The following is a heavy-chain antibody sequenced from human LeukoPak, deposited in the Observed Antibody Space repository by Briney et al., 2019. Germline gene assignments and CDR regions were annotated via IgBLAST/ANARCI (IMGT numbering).Heavy chain of an antibody. Sequence: SGGSLRLSCAGSGFTFSSHSINWVRQAPGKGLEWVSSISSSSSFRYYADSVRGRFTISRDNAKNSAYLQMNSLRAEDTAVYYCARNVPHYGDYSAANYYYYGMDVWGQGTTVTVSS. CDR2: ISSSSSFR. CDR3: ARNVPHYGDYSAANYYYYGMDV. CDR1: GFTFSSHS. J-gene: IGHJ6*02. V-gene: IGHV3-21*01. D-gene: IGHD4-17*01.